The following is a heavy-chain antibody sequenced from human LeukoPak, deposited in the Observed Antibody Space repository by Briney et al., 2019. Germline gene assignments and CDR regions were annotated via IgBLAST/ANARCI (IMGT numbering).Heavy chain of an antibody. CDR1: GFTFSSYA. CDR3: ARPRYGSGSLDS. J-gene: IGHJ4*02. CDR2: ISGSGGST. Sequence: GGSLRLSCAASGFTFSSYAMSWVRQAPGKGLEWVSAISGSGGSTYYADSVKGRFTISRDNSKNTLYLQMNSLRAEDTAVYYCARPRYGSGSLDSWGQGTLVTVSS. V-gene: IGHV3-23*01. D-gene: IGHD3-10*01.